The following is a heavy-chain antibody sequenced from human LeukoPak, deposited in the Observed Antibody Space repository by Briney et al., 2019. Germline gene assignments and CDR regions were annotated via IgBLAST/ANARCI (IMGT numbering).Heavy chain of an antibody. D-gene: IGHD2-2*02. V-gene: IGHV3-30-3*01. CDR3: ARGYCSSTSCYIGGAFDI. J-gene: IGHJ3*02. Sequence: GGSLSLSCAASGLTFCSYAMHWVGQAPGRGVGWVEVISYDGSNKYYADSVKGRFTISRDNSKNTLYLQMNSLRAEDTAVYCCARGYCSSTSCYIGGAFDIWGQGTMVTVSS. CDR2: ISYDGSNK. CDR1: GLTFCSYA.